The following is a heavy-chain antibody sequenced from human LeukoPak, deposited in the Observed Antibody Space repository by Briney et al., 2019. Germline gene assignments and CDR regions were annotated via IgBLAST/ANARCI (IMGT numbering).Heavy chain of an antibody. V-gene: IGHV1-8*01. D-gene: IGHD3-16*01. Sequence: ASVKVSCXASGYTFTSYDINWVRQATGQGLEWMGWMNPNSGNTGYAQKFQGRVTITADESTSTAYMELSSLRSEDTAVYYCAREGIIPFDPWGQGTLVTVSS. J-gene: IGHJ5*02. CDR3: AREGIIPFDP. CDR2: MNPNSGNT. CDR1: GYTFTSYD.